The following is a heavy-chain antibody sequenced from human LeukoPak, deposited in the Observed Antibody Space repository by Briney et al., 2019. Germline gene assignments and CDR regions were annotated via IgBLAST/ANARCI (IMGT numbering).Heavy chain of an antibody. D-gene: IGHD3-9*01. CDR2: IKQDGSEK. J-gene: IGHJ5*02. Sequence: GGSLRLSCAASGFTFSSYWMSWVRQAPGKGLEWVANIKQDGSEKYYEDSVKGRFTISRDNAKNSLYLQMNSLRAEDTAVYYCARGRVLRYFDWLPWFDPWGQGTLVTVSS. CDR1: GFTFSSYW. CDR3: ARGRVLRYFDWLPWFDP. V-gene: IGHV3-7*01.